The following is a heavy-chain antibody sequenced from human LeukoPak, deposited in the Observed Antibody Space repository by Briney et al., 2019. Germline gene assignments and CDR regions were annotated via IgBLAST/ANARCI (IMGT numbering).Heavy chain of an antibody. CDR3: ARGGWVGRYSYGLSHDAFDI. CDR2: INPSGGST. D-gene: IGHD5-18*01. Sequence: ASVKVSCKASGYTFTSYYMHWVRQAPGQGLEWMGIINPSGGSTSYAQKFQGRVTMTRDTSTSTVYMELSSLRSEDTAVYYCARGGWVGRYSYGLSHDAFDIWGQGTMVTVSS. V-gene: IGHV1-46*01. CDR1: GYTFTSYY. J-gene: IGHJ3*02.